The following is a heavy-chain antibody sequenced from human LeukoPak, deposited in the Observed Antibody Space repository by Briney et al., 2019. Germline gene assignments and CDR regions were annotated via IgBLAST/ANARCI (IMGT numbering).Heavy chain of an antibody. J-gene: IGHJ3*02. D-gene: IGHD4-17*01. CDR1: GYTFTGHY. CDR3: ARGTTLNAFDI. V-gene: IGHV1-2*02. Sequence: ASVKVSCKASGYTFTGHYLHWVRQAPGQGLEWMGWISPNSGVTNYAQRFQGRVTMTRDTSITTAYMELSRLTSDDTAVYYCARGTTLNAFDIWGQGTMVTVSS. CDR2: ISPNSGVT.